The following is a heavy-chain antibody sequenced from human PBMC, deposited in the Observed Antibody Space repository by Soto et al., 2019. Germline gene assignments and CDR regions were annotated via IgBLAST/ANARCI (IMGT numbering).Heavy chain of an antibody. CDR1: GYTFTDYD. D-gene: IGHD1-20*01. V-gene: IGHV1-8*02. Sequence: QAQLMQSGAEVRKPGASVKVSCKASGYTFTDYDINWVRQATGQGLEWLGWMTPKSGYTGYAQKFQGRVTLTRDTSRGTAYMELSSLTSEDTAVYYCTRNLYNTGDFDHWGQGTLVTVSS. J-gene: IGHJ4*02. CDR2: MTPKSGYT. CDR3: TRNLYNTGDFDH.